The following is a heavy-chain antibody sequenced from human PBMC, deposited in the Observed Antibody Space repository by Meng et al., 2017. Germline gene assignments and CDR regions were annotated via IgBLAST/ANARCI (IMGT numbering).Heavy chain of an antibody. D-gene: IGHD6-13*01. J-gene: IGHJ5*02. V-gene: IGHV1-69*06. Sequence: QVRRWQLGAEVKKPGSSVTVSCKASGGTFSSYAISWVRQAPGQGLEWMGGIIPIFGTANYAQKFQGRVTITADKSTSTAYMELSSLRSEDTAVYYCARDKRPSSSWYGNWFDPWGQGTLVTVSS. CDR2: IIPIFGTA. CDR3: ARDKRPSSSWYGNWFDP. CDR1: GGTFSSYA.